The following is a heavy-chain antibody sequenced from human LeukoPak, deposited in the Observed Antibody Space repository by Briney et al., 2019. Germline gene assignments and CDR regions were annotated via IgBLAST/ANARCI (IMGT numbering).Heavy chain of an antibody. CDR3: ARQEKFSSVFWSGPDRPLVNWFDL. Sequence: SETLSLTCIVSGGSIRSSTSYWGWLRQPPGTGLQWLGSIYDSGNTYYNPSLKSRVTISVDTSNNQYSLKENSVTAADTAVYYCARQEKFSSVFWSGPDRPLVNWFDLWGQGTLVTVSS. CDR2: IYDSGNT. J-gene: IGHJ5*02. V-gene: IGHV4-39*01. CDR1: GGSIRSSTSY. D-gene: IGHD3-3*01.